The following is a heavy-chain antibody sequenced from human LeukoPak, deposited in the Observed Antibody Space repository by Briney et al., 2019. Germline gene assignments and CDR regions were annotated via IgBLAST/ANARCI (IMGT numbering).Heavy chain of an antibody. V-gene: IGHV3-7*01. J-gene: IGHJ4*02. CDR1: GFTFSTYW. Sequence: PGGSLRLSCAASGFTFSTYWMTWFRQAPGKGLGWVANIKKDGSQKYYVDSVKGRFTISRDNAKNSLYLQMDSLRAEDTAVYYCARDTGCAGGTCFSFYDYWGQGTLVTVSS. CDR3: ARDTGCAGGTCFSFYDY. D-gene: IGHD2-15*01. CDR2: IKKDGSQK.